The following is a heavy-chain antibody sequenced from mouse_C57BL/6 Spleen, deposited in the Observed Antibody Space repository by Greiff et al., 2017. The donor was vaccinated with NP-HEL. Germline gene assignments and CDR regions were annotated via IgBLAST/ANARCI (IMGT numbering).Heavy chain of an antibody. CDR2: INPNNGGT. CDR1: GYTFTDYY. V-gene: IGHV1-26*01. J-gene: IGHJ3*01. CDR3: ARSGYYGSSYFAY. Sequence: VQLKQSGPELVKPGASVKISCKASGYTFTDYYMNWVKQSHGKSLEWIGDINPNNGGTSYNQKFKGKATLTVDKSSSTAYMELRSLTSEDSAVYYCARSGYYGSSYFAYWGQGTLVTVSA. D-gene: IGHD1-1*01.